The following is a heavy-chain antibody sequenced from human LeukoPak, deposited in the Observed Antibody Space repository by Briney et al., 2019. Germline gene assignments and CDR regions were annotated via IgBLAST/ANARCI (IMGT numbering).Heavy chain of an antibody. V-gene: IGHV3-30*04. CDR2: ISYDGRNK. D-gene: IGHD6-13*01. CDR3: ARRGYSSSWYWGADYYYYYYMDV. Sequence: GRSLRLSCAASGFTFSSYAMHWVRQAPGKGLKWVAVISYDGRNKYYADSVKGRFTISRDNSKNTLYLQMNSLRAEDTAVYYCARRGYSSSWYWGADYYYYYYMDVWGKGTTVTVSS. J-gene: IGHJ6*03. CDR1: GFTFSSYA.